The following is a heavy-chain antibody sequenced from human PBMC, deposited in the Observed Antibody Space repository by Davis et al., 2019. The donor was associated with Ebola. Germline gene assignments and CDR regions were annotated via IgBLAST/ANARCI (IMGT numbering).Heavy chain of an antibody. CDR2: ISAYNGNT. D-gene: IGHD4-17*01. CDR1: GYTFTSYG. Sequence: AASVKVSCKASGYTFTSYGISWVRQAPGQGLEWMGWISAYNGNTNYAQKLQGRVTITTDTSTSIAYMELRSLRSDDTAVYYCARVRDYAYYYGMDVWGQGTTVTVSS. J-gene: IGHJ6*02. V-gene: IGHV1-18*01. CDR3: ARVRDYAYYYGMDV.